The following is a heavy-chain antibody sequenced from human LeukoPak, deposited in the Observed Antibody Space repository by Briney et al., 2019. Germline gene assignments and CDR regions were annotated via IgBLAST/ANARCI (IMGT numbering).Heavy chain of an antibody. CDR3: AKGRDTMVRGVILTFDP. J-gene: IGHJ5*02. V-gene: IGHV3-23*01. CDR1: GFTFSSYA. CDR2: ISGSGGST. Sequence: SGGSLRLSCAASGFTFSSYAMSWVRQAPGKGLEWVSAISGSGGSTYYADSVKGRFTISRDNSKNTLYLQMNSLRAEDTAVYYCAKGRDTMVRGVILTFDPWGQGTLVTVSS. D-gene: IGHD3-10*01.